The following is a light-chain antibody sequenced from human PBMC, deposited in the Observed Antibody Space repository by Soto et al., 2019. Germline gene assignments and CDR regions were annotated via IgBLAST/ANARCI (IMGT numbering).Light chain of an antibody. J-gene: IGKJ1*01. CDR3: LQSSTFPRT. CDR1: RDIGDR. CDR2: TAS. Sequence: DIQMTQTTTSVSASVGDRVTITCRASRDIGDRLAWFRHKPGKAPQLLIQTASTLVRETPSRFSGSGSGTDFLLTINILQPEDFATYYCLQSSTFPRTFGQGTNLDI. V-gene: IGKV1-12*01.